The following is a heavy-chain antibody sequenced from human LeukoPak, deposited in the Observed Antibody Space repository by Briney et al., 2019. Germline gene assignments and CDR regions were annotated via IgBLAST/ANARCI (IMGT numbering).Heavy chain of an antibody. V-gene: IGHV3-23*01. CDR1: GFTFSNAW. J-gene: IGHJ5*02. CDR2: INGSGGST. CDR3: AKKYSTGLDP. D-gene: IGHD1-26*01. Sequence: GGSLRLSCAASGFTFSNAWVSWVRQAPGKGLEWVSDINGSGGSTYYADSVKGRFTISRDNSKNTLYLQMNSLRAEDTAVYYCAKKYSTGLDPWGQGTLVTVSS.